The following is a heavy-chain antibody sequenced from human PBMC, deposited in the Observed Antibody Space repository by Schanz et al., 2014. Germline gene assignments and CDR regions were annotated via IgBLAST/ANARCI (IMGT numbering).Heavy chain of an antibody. CDR1: GFTFSSYS. V-gene: IGHV3-74*01. Sequence: EVQLVESGGGLVKPGGSLRLSCAASGFTFSSYSMNWVRQAPGKGLEWVSRIDGEGGDTRYADSVKGRFTVFRDNASNIVFLQMNSLRVDDTGVYYCVRDERISSGVWFDPWGQGTLVTVSS. CDR3: VRDERISSGVWFDP. CDR2: IDGEGGDT. J-gene: IGHJ5*02. D-gene: IGHD6-19*01.